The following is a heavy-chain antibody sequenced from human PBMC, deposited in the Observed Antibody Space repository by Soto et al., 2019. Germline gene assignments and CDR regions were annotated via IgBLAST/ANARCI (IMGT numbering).Heavy chain of an antibody. D-gene: IGHD3-3*01. V-gene: IGHV4-34*01. CDR1: GGSFSGYY. J-gene: IGHJ6*02. CDR3: ARQTFPVFGVVRYYYYGMDV. Sequence: QVQLQQWGAGLLKPSETLSLTCAVYGGSFSGYYWSWIRQPPGKGLEWIGEINHSGSTNYNPSLKSRVTISVDTSKNQFSLKLSSVTAADTAVYYCARQTFPVFGVVRYYYYGMDVWGQGTTVTVSS. CDR2: INHSGST.